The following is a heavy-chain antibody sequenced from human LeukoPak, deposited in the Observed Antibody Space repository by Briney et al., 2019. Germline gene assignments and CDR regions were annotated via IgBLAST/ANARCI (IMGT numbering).Heavy chain of an antibody. CDR1: GGSISSSSYC. D-gene: IGHD4-17*01. J-gene: IGHJ5*02. CDR2: IYYSGST. V-gene: IGHV4-39*01. Sequence: ASESLSLTCTVAGGSISSSSYCWGWIRQPPGKGLEWIGSIYYSGSTYYNPSLKSRVTISVDTSKNQFSLKLSSVTAADTAVYYCARPFTVTPNDWFDPWGQGTLVTVSS. CDR3: ARPFTVTPNDWFDP.